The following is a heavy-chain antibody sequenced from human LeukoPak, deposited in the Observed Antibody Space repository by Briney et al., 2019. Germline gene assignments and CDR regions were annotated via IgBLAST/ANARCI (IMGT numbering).Heavy chain of an antibody. CDR3: ARAVSDMDV. V-gene: IGHV4-38-2*02. J-gene: IGHJ6*03. CDR2: IYHSGST. Sequence: SETLSLTCTVSGYSISSGYYWGWIRQPPGKGLEWIGSIYHSGSTYYNPSLKSRVTISVDTSKNQFSLKLSSVTAADTAVYYCARAVSDMDVWGKGTTVTVSS. CDR1: GYSISSGYY.